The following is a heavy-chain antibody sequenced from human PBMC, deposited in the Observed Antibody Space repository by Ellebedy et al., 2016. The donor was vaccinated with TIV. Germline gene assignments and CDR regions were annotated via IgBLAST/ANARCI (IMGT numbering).Heavy chain of an antibody. CDR2: IYPGDSDT. D-gene: IGHD6-6*01. CDR1: GYSFARHW. CDR3: AKYPEFSSSSEYFQH. Sequence: GESLKISCQGSGYSFARHWIGWVRQMPGKGLEWVGIIYPGDSDTRYSPSFQGQVTISADKSTSTAYLQWSSLKASDTAMYYCAKYPEFSSSSEYFQHWGQGTLVTVSS. J-gene: IGHJ1*01. V-gene: IGHV5-51*01.